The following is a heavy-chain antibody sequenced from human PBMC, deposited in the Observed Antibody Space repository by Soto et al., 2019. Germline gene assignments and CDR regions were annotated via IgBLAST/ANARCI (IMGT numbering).Heavy chain of an antibody. V-gene: IGHV3-49*04. CDR2: IRSKAYGGTT. D-gene: IGHD5-18*01. CDR3: TRDVDTAIVYYYGMDV. J-gene: IGHJ6*02. CDR1: GFTFGDYA. Sequence: GGSLRLSCTASGFTFGDYAMSWVRQAPGKGLEWVGFIRSKAYGGTTEYAASVKGRFTISRDDSKSIAYLQMNSLKTEDTAVYYCTRDVDTAIVYYYGMDVWGQGTTVTVSS.